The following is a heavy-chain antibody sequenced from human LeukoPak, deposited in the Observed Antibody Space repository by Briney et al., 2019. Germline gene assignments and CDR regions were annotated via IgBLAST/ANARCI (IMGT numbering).Heavy chain of an antibody. CDR1: GFTVRSNY. CDR3: ARDWEIAAAGTGWFDP. D-gene: IGHD6-13*01. J-gene: IGHJ5*02. V-gene: IGHV3-74*01. CDR2: INSDGSST. Sequence: GGSLRLSCAASGFTVRSNYMTWVRQAPGKGLEWVSRINSDGSSTSYADSVKGRFTISRDDAKNTLYLQMNSLRAEDTAVYYCARDWEIAAAGTGWFDPWGQGTLVTVCS.